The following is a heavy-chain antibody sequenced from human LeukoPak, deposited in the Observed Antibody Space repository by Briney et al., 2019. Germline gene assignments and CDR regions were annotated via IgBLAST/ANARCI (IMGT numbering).Heavy chain of an antibody. V-gene: IGHV4-39*01. Sequence: SETLSLTCTVSGVSISSSSYYWGWIRQPPGKGLEWIGSIYYSGSTYYNPSLKSRVTISVDTSKNQFSLKLSSVTAADTAVYYCARQDLRGSYYEIHDAFDIWGQGTMVTVSS. CDR3: ARQDLRGSYYEIHDAFDI. D-gene: IGHD1-26*01. J-gene: IGHJ3*02. CDR1: GVSISSSSYY. CDR2: IYYSGST.